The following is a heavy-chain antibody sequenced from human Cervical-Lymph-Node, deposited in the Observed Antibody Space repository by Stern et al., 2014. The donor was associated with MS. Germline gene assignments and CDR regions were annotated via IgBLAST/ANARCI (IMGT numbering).Heavy chain of an antibody. CDR3: ARDVSSSPDAFDT. J-gene: IGHJ3*02. CDR2: TYHRSRWYY. D-gene: IGHD6-6*01. Sequence: QVQLVESGPGLVKPSQTLSLTCAISGDSVSSNRATWSWIRQSPSRGLAWLGRTYHRSRWYYDYALSVKSRVTISPDTSKNQFSLWLNSVTPEDTAVYYCARDVSSSPDAFDTWGQGTMVTVSS. V-gene: IGHV6-1*01. CDR1: GDSVSSNRAT.